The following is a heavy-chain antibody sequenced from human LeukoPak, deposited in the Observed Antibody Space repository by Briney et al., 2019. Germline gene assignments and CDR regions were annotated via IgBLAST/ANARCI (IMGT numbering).Heavy chain of an antibody. J-gene: IGHJ4*02. Sequence: GGSLRLSCAASGFNFSSYGMHWVRQAPGKGLEWVAVIWYDGSNKYYADSVKGRFTISRDNSKNTLYLQMNSLRAEDTAVYYCARGDYGSGSYSADYWGQGTLVTVSS. CDR3: ARGDYGSGSYSADY. CDR1: GFNFSSYG. CDR2: IWYDGSNK. D-gene: IGHD3-10*01. V-gene: IGHV3-33*08.